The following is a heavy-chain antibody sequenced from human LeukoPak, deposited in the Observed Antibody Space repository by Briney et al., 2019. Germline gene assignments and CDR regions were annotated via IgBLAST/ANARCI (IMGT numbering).Heavy chain of an antibody. V-gene: IGHV3-23*01. CDR1: GFTFNGYG. CDR3: ARGVRVSFDI. CDR2: ISGRDGST. D-gene: IGHD6-13*01. Sequence: GGSLRLSCAASGFTFNGYGMHWVRQAPGKGLEWVSAISGRDGSTYYADSVKGRLTISRDNSKNTLYLQMNSLRAEDTAVYYCARGVRVSFDIWGQGTMVAVSS. J-gene: IGHJ3*02.